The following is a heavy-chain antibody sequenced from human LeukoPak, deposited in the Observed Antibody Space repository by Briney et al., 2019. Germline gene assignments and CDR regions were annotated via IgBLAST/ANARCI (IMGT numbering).Heavy chain of an antibody. D-gene: IGHD2-15*01. Sequence: GGSLRLSSAASGFTFGSYSMNWVRQAPGKGLEWVSSISSSSSYIYYADSVKGRFTISRDNAKNSLYLQMNSLRAEDTAVYYCARDKVVAAPDAFDIWGQGTMVTVSS. CDR2: ISSSSSYI. J-gene: IGHJ3*02. V-gene: IGHV3-21*01. CDR1: GFTFGSYS. CDR3: ARDKVVAAPDAFDI.